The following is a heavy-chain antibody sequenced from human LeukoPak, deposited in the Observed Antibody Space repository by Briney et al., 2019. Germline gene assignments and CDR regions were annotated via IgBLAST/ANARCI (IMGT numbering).Heavy chain of an antibody. J-gene: IGHJ4*01. CDR2: IQFDGNNN. Sequence: GGSLRLSCAASGFTFSSYGMHWVRQAPGKGLEWVTFIQFDGNNNYYADSVKGRFTVSRDNSKNTLYLQMNSLRAEDTAVYYCAKDKQLEPFDY. V-gene: IGHV3-30*02. D-gene: IGHD1-1*01. CDR3: AKDKQLEPFDY. CDR1: GFTFSSYG.